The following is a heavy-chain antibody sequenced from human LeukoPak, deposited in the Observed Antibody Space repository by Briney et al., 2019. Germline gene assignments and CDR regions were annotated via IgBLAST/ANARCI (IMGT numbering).Heavy chain of an antibody. Sequence: SEPLSLPCAVYGGSYSGYYWSWIRQPPGKGLEWVGEIHYSGATNYKSSLKSRVTISGDTSKNQISLKLTSVTAADTALYYCARGRPGAGNYYFDLWGRGTPVTVSS. V-gene: IGHV4-34*01. J-gene: IGHJ2*01. CDR3: ARGRPGAGNYYFDL. CDR2: IHYSGAT. CDR1: GGSYSGYY. D-gene: IGHD1-7*01.